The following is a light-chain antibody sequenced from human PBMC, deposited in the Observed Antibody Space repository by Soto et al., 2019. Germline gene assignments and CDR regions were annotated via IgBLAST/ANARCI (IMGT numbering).Light chain of an antibody. CDR2: GAS. V-gene: IGKV3D-15*01. CDR3: QQYDSWPLT. Sequence: EIVMTQSPGTLSVSTEEGATLSCRASQSVDRNLAWYQQKPGQAPRLLIYGASTRPPGIPHRFSGSGSGTEFSLTISSLQSEDFAVYYCQQYDSWPLTFGGGTKVEIK. CDR1: QSVDRN. J-gene: IGKJ4*01.